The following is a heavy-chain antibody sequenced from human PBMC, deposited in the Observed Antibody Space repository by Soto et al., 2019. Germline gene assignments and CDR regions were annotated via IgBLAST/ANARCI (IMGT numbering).Heavy chain of an antibody. CDR3: VRGEWESLRRTR. CDR2: ISYDGSNK. V-gene: IGHV3-30*03. CDR1: EFTFTSYG. J-gene: IGHJ4*02. Sequence: QVQLVESGGGVVQPGRSLRLSCAASEFTFTSYGMHWVRQAPGKGLEWVAVISYDGSNKYYADSVKGRFTISRDNSKNTLYLQMNSLRAEDTAVYYCVRGEWESLRRTRWGQGTLVTVSS. D-gene: IGHD1-26*01.